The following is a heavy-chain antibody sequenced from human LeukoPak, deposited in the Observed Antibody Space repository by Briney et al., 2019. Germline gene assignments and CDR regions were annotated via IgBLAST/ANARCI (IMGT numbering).Heavy chain of an antibody. J-gene: IGHJ4*02. CDR3: AKDHFWDTAMVYRDY. CDR2: ISGSGGST. V-gene: IGHV3-23*01. CDR1: GFTFSSYA. D-gene: IGHD5-18*01. Sequence: GGSLRLSCAASGFTFSSYAMSWVRQAPGKGLEWVSAISGSGGSTYYADSVKGRFTISRDNSKNTLCLQMNSLRAEDTAVYYCAKDHFWDTAMVYRDYWGQGTLVTVSS.